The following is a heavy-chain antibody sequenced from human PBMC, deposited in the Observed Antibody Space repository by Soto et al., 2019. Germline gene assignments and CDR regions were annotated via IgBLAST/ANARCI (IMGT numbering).Heavy chain of an antibody. V-gene: IGHV4-30-4*01. Sequence: QVQLQEAGPGLVRPSQTLSLTCTVAGGSMSENDYYWSWLRQSPGQGLQWIGYIYDTWTTSYSPSLKSRVTMSADTSRNQSSLQLTSVTAADTALYFCARGIVRGGFDIWGQGTLVTVSS. CDR3: ARGIVRGGFDI. CDR2: IYDTWTT. J-gene: IGHJ3*02. CDR1: GGSMSENDYY. D-gene: IGHD3-10*02.